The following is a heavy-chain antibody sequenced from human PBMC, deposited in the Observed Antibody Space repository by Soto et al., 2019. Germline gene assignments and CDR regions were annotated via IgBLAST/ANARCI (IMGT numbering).Heavy chain of an antibody. Sequence: QGQLQESGPRLVKPSQTLSLTCSVSGAYISSGGYFWNWIRQSPGKGLEWIGCIYYSGATYYNPSLKSRVTISADTYRNQSSVNLTSVTAADTAVYYCARDGSNTSRKTWFDSWGQGSLVSVSA. CDR3: ARDGSNTSRKTWFDS. V-gene: IGHV4-31*03. CDR2: IYYSGAT. J-gene: IGHJ5*01. CDR1: GAYISSGGYF.